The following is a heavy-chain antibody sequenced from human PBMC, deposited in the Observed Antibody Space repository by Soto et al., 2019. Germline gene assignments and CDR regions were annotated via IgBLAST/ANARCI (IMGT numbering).Heavy chain of an antibody. CDR3: ARTPGGDYFDY. CDR2: IDYSGST. CDR1: GDSISSSSYY. V-gene: IGHV4-39*01. Sequence: SETLSLTCTVSGDSISSSSYYWGWIRQPPGKGLEWIGSIDYSGSTYYNPSLKSRVTISVDTSKNQFSLKLSSVTAADTAVYYCARTPGGDYFDYWGQGTLVTVSS. J-gene: IGHJ4*02.